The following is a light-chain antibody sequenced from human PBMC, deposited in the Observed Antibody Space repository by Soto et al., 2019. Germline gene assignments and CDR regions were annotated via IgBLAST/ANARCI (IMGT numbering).Light chain of an antibody. CDR1: NSDVGGYNY. Sequence: QSVLTQPRSVSASPGQSVTISCTGTNSDVGGYNYVSWYQQYPGKAPKVMIYDVTKRPSGVPDRFSGSKSGNTASLTISGLQTDDEAHYYCCSYTGLYYYVSGNGTK. V-gene: IGLV2-11*01. CDR3: CSYTGLYYYV. CDR2: DVT. J-gene: IGLJ1*01.